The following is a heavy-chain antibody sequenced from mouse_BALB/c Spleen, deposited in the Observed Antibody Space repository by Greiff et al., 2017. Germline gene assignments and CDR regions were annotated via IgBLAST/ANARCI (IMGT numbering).Heavy chain of an antibody. J-gene: IGHJ4*01. CDR2: ISSGSSTI. Sequence: EVKLVESGGGLVQPGGSRKLSCAASGFTFSSFGMHWVRQAPEKGLEWVAYISSGSSTIYYADTVKGRFTISRDNPKNTLFLQMTSLRSEDTAMYYCASPLRDYAMDYWGQGTSVTVSS. CDR1: GFTFSSFG. D-gene: IGHD1-1*01. V-gene: IGHV5-17*02. CDR3: ASPLRDYAMDY.